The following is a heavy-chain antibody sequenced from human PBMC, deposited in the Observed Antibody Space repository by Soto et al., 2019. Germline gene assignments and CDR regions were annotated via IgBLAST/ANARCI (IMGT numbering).Heavy chain of an antibody. V-gene: IGHV3-33*01. Sequence: QVELVESGGGVVQPGKSLRLSCVASGFSIRTYGMHWVRQAPGKGLEWVAVIWSDGSDQLYADSMKGRLTISRDNAKNTLYLKFNSLRADDTAAYFCATEPRMSSRGRGGMDVWGHGTTVIVSS. CDR2: IWSDGSDQ. J-gene: IGHJ6*02. CDR1: GFSIRTYG. D-gene: IGHD3-10*01. CDR3: ATEPRMSSRGRGGMDV.